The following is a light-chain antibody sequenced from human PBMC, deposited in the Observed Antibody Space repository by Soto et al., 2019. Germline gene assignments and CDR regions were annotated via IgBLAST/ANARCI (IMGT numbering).Light chain of an antibody. Sequence: ETVLTQSQGTLTLSPGERATLSCTASQSVNTASLSWYQHNAGQAPRLLFYAASKRDPGTPDRFSGSGSGTDFTLTISSLEAEDVAVYFCQQIGRSYSFGQGTRLDNK. J-gene: IGKJ2*03. CDR1: QSVNTAS. V-gene: IGKV3-20*01. CDR2: AAS. CDR3: QQIGRSYS.